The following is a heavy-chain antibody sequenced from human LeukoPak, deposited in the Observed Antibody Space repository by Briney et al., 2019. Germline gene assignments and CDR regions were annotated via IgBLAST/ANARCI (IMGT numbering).Heavy chain of an antibody. CDR2: ISYDGNSK. CDR1: GFTFSSSA. CDR3: GRSSLDWQKGSYYYGMAA. J-gene: IGHJ6*01. D-gene: IGHD3-3*01. Sequence: PGGSLRLSCAASGFTFSSSAMSWVRQAPGKGLEWVAMISYDGNSKYYGDSVKGRFTISRDNSKNTLYLQMNSLRAEDTAVYYCGRSSLDWQKGSYYYGMAAGGKGP. V-gene: IGHV3-30*03.